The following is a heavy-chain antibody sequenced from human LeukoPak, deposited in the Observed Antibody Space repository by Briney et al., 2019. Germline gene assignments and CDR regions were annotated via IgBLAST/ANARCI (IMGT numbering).Heavy chain of an antibody. Sequence: PGRSLRLSCAASGFPFSSYGMHWVRQAPGKGLEWGAVIWNDGSKKLYADSVKGRFTVSRDNHKNVVFLQMNTLRVDDTAVYYCAKDRNIVIIPAAIEGFDYWGLGTLVTVAS. CDR3: AKDRNIVIIPAAIEGFDY. CDR1: GFPFSSYG. J-gene: IGHJ4*02. V-gene: IGHV3-33*06. CDR2: IWNDGSKK. D-gene: IGHD2-2*01.